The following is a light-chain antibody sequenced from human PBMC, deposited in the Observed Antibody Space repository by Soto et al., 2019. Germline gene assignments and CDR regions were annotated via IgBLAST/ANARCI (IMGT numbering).Light chain of an antibody. J-gene: IGKJ1*01. Sequence: DIVMTQSPLSLLVTPGEPASISCRSSQTLLHSNGYNYLDWYLQKPGQSPQLLISLSSDRASGVPDRFSGSGSGTDFTLKISRVEAEDVGVYYCMQSLQTPWTFGQGTNVGIK. V-gene: IGKV2-28*01. CDR1: QTLLHSNGYNY. CDR2: LSS. CDR3: MQSLQTPWT.